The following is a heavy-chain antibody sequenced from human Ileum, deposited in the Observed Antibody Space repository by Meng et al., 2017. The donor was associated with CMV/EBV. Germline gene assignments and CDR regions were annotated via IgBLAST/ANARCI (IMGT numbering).Heavy chain of an antibody. Sequence: SETLSLTCAVYGGSLSGYYWSWIRQPPGKGLEVMGEINYSGSTTYNPSLKSRLSISRDTSKNQFALKLNSVTAADTAVYYCARVSGLRSGDAWGQGTLVTVSS. CDR2: INYSGST. CDR1: GGSLSGYY. CDR3: ARVSGLRSGDA. D-gene: IGHD3-3*01. V-gene: IGHV4-34*01. J-gene: IGHJ5*02.